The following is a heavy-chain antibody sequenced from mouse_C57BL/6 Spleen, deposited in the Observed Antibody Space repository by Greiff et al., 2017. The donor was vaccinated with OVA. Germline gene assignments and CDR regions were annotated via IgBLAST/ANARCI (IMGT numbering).Heavy chain of an antibody. V-gene: IGHV1-64*01. D-gene: IGHD2-5*01. CDR3: ARRNYSNYDWFAY. CDR1: GYTFTSYW. Sequence: QVQLQQPGAELVKPGASVKLSCKASGYTFTSYWMHWVKQRPGQGLEWIGMIYPNSGSTNYNEKFKSKATLTVDKSSSTAYMQLSSLTSEDSAVYYCARRNYSNYDWFAYWGQGTLVTVSA. CDR2: IYPNSGST. J-gene: IGHJ3*01.